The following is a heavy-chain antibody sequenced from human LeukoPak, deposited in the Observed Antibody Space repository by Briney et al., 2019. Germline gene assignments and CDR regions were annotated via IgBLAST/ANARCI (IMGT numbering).Heavy chain of an antibody. CDR2: ISNSSSYI. CDR3: ARDFKAGFGEFPIDY. CDR1: GFTFSSYS. J-gene: IGHJ4*02. D-gene: IGHD3-10*01. Sequence: GGSLRLSCAASGFTFSSYSMNWVRQAPGKGLEWVSSISNSSSYIYYADSVKGRFTISRDNAKNSLYLQMNSLRAEDTAVYYCARDFKAGFGEFPIDYWGQGTLVTVSS. V-gene: IGHV3-21*01.